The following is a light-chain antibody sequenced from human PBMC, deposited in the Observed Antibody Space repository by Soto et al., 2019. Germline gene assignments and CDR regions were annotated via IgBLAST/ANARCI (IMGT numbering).Light chain of an antibody. Sequence: EIVLTQSPATLSLSPGERATLSCRASQSVSSYLAWYQQKPGQAPRLLIYDASNRATGIPARFSGSGSGTDFTLIISSLEPEDFAIYYCQQRGNWPPITFGGGIKVEIK. CDR2: DAS. J-gene: IGKJ4*01. V-gene: IGKV3-11*01. CDR1: QSVSSY. CDR3: QQRGNWPPIT.